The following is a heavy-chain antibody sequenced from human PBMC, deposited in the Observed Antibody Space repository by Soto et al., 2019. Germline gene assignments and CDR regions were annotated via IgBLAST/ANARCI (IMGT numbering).Heavy chain of an antibody. Sequence: GASVKVSCKASGYTFTSYGISWVRQAPGQGLEWMGWISAYNGNTNYAQKLQGRVTMTTDTSTSTAYMELRSLRSDDTAVYYCARDPGEIAAAGKGWFDPWGQGTLVTVSS. CDR3: ARDPGEIAAAGKGWFDP. CDR2: ISAYNGNT. D-gene: IGHD6-13*01. CDR1: GYTFTSYG. J-gene: IGHJ5*02. V-gene: IGHV1-18*01.